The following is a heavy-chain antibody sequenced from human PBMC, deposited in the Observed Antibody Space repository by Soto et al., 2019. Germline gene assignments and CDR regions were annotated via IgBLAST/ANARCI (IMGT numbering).Heavy chain of an antibody. V-gene: IGHV4-59*01. Sequence: PSETLSLTCTVSGGSISSYYWSWIRQPPGKGLEWMGYISYSGSTNYNPSLQTRVTISVDTSKNQVSLKLSSVTAADTAVYYCARELFGRSVWFDPWGQGTLVTVSS. CDR2: ISYSGST. D-gene: IGHD3-10*01. CDR1: GGSISSYY. J-gene: IGHJ5*02. CDR3: ARELFGRSVWFDP.